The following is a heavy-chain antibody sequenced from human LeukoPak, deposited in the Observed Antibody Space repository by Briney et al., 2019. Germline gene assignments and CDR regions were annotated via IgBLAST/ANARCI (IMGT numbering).Heavy chain of an antibody. CDR1: GYSLTTYG. Sequence: SVKVSCKASGYSLTTYGITWVRQAPGQGLEWMGWITTYNGNTNYARNLQGRVTMTTDTSTNTAYMELGSLRPDDTAVYYCARLIEYRTSSRVFDIWGQGTMVTVSS. D-gene: IGHD6-6*01. CDR2: ITTYNGNT. J-gene: IGHJ3*02. V-gene: IGHV1-18*01. CDR3: ARLIEYRTSSRVFDI.